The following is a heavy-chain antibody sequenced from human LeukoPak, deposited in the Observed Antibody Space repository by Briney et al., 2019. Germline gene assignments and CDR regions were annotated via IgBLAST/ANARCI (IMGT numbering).Heavy chain of an antibody. Sequence: GGSLKISFKGSGYRFTSYWIGWVRPMPGKGVEWMGIIYPGDSDTSYSPSFPGQVTISADKSISTAYLQWSSLKASDTAMYYCARSQVDFWSGLSANWFDPWGQGTLVTVSS. CDR2: IYPGDSDT. V-gene: IGHV5-51*01. J-gene: IGHJ5*02. CDR3: ARSQVDFWSGLSANWFDP. D-gene: IGHD3-3*01. CDR1: GYRFTSYW.